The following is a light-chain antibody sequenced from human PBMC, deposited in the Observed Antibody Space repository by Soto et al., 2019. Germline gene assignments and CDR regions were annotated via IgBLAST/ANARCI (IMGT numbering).Light chain of an antibody. CDR1: RDVGSD. J-gene: IGKJ1*01. Sequence: QMTQSPSSLSASVGEKIIIACRASRDVGSDVSWYQQKPGQAPKLLIYAASNLYTGVPSRFSGSRSGTEFTLTISSLQPEHFVSYYCLQDYGDSWTFGQGTKVEIE. V-gene: IGKV1-6*01. CDR2: AAS. CDR3: LQDYGDSWT.